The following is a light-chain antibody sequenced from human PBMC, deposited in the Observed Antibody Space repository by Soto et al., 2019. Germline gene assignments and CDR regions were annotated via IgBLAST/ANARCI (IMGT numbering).Light chain of an antibody. CDR1: SSDVGGYNY. CDR2: EVT. J-gene: IGLJ1*01. Sequence: QSALTQPPSASGSPGQSVTISCTGTSSDVGGYNYVSWYQQHPGKAPKLIIYEVTKRPSGVPDRFSGSKSGNTASLTVSGLQAEDEAVYCCSSYAGSNNYVFGTGTKLTVL. CDR3: SSYAGSNNYV. V-gene: IGLV2-8*01.